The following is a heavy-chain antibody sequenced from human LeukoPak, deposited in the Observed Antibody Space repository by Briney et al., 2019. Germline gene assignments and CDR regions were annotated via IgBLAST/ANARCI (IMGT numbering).Heavy chain of an antibody. J-gene: IGHJ4*02. V-gene: IGHV3-53*01. Sequence: SCKASGYTFTSYYMHWVRQAPGKGLEWVSVIYSGGSTYYADSVKGRFTISRDNSKNTLYLQMNSLRAEDTAAYYCAREDILTGFDYWGQGTLVTVSS. CDR1: GYTFTSYY. D-gene: IGHD3-9*01. CDR3: AREDILTGFDY. CDR2: IYSGGST.